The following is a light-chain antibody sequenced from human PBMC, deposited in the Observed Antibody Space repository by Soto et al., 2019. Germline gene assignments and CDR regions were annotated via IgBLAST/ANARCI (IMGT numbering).Light chain of an antibody. CDR1: QSVSSN. CDR2: GAS. Sequence: EIVMTQSPATLPVSPGERATLSCRASQSVSSNLAWYQQKPGQAPRLLIYGASTRATGIPARFSGSGSGTEFTLTISSLQSEDFAVYSCQQYNNWLITFGQGTRPEIK. J-gene: IGKJ5*01. CDR3: QQYNNWLIT. V-gene: IGKV3-15*01.